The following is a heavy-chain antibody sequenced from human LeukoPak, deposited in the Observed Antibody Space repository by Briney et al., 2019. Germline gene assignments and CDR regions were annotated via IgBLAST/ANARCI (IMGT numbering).Heavy chain of an antibody. CDR1: GYSFTSYW. CDR3: ASSQYSSGWRYYFDY. D-gene: IGHD6-19*01. V-gene: IGHV5-51*01. J-gene: IGHJ4*02. Sequence: GESLKISCKGSGYSFTSYWIGWVRQMPGKGLEWMGIIYPGDSDTIYSPSLQGQVTISADKSISTAYLQWSSLRASDTAMYYCASSQYSSGWRYYFDYWGQGTLVTVSS. CDR2: IYPGDSDT.